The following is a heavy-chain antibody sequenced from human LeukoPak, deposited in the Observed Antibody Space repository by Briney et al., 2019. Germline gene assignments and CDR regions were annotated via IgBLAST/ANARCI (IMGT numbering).Heavy chain of an antibody. J-gene: IGHJ5*02. Sequence: GASVKVSCKASGYTFTSYGISWVRQAPGQGLEWMGWISAYNGNTNYAQKLQGRVTMTTDTSTSTAYMELRSLRSDDTAVYYCARDDSSSWYMGPLTGADPWGQGTLVTVSS. D-gene: IGHD6-13*01. V-gene: IGHV1-18*01. CDR3: ARDDSSSWYMGPLTGADP. CDR2: ISAYNGNT. CDR1: GYTFTSYG.